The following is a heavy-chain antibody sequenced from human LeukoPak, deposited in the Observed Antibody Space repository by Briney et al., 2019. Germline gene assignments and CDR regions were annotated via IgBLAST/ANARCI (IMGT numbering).Heavy chain of an antibody. CDR2: IYPGDSDA. CDR1: GSSFTSYW. J-gene: IGHJ3*02. D-gene: IGHD6-19*01. Sequence: GASLKISCKGSGSSFTSYWIGWVRQMPGKGLEWMGIIYPGDSDARNSPSFQGQVTISADKSISTAYLQWSSLKASDTAMYYCAAGPAGTAFDIWGQGTMVTVSS. CDR3: AAGPAGTAFDI. V-gene: IGHV5-51*01.